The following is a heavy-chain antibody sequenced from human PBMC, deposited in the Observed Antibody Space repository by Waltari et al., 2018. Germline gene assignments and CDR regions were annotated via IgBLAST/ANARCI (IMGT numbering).Heavy chain of an antibody. CDR3: ATYYYDSSGYYSVKDTGFY. D-gene: IGHD3-22*01. Sequence: QVQLVQSGAEVKKPGSSVKVSCKASGGTFSSYAISWVRQAPGKGLEWMGGIIPIFGTANYAQKFQGRVTITADESTSTAYMELSSLRSEDTAVYYCATYYYDSSGYYSVKDTGFYWGQGTLVTVSS. V-gene: IGHV1-69*13. J-gene: IGHJ4*02. CDR2: IIPIFGTA. CDR1: GGTFSSYA.